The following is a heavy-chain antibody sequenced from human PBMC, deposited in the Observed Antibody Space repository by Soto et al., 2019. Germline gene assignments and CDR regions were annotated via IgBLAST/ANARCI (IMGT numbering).Heavy chain of an antibody. CDR1: GFTFSRYY. V-gene: IGHV3-7*01. J-gene: IGHJ4*02. Sequence: EVQLVESGGGLVQPGGSLRLSCTVSGFTFSRYYMNWVRQAPGKGLEWVATIKEDGSEKFYVDSVKGRFTISRDNAKNSLFLQMNSLRVEDTALYYCARDMDDNSDYCDYGGQGTLVTVSS. CDR3: ARDMDDNSDYCDY. CDR2: IKEDGSEK. D-gene: IGHD4-4*01.